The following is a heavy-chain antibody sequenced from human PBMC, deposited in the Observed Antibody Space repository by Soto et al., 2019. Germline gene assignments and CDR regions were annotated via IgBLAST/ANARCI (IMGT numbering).Heavy chain of an antibody. V-gene: IGHV4-30-4*01. D-gene: IGHD4-17*01. CDR1: GGSISGGNYY. CDR3: ATMGTPVTGLYYFDY. J-gene: IGHJ4*02. CDR2: ISYSGTT. Sequence: QVQLQESGPGLVKPSQTLSLTCTVSGGSISGGNYYWSWIRQPPGKGLEWIGFISYSGTTHYSPSLSSRVSISVDTSKNQFSLDLSSVTAADTAVYYCATMGTPVTGLYYFDYWGQGTLVTVSS.